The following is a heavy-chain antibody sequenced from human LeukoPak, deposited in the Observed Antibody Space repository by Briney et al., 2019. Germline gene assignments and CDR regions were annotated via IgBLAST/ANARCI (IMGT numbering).Heavy chain of an antibody. D-gene: IGHD5-18*01. J-gene: IGHJ4*02. CDR1: GYTFTSYD. CDR3: TSTRVDTAMVTDY. V-gene: IGHV1-8*01. CDR2: MNPNSGNT. Sequence: ASVKVSCKASGYTFTSYDINWVRQATGQGLEWVGWMNPNSGNTGYAQKFQGRVTMTRNTSISTAYVELSSLRSEDTAVYYCTSTRVDTAMVTDYWGQGTLVTVSS.